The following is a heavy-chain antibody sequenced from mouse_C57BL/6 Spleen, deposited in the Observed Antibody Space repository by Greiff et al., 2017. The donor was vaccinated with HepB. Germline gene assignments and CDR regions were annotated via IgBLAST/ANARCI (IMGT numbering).Heavy chain of an antibody. D-gene: IGHD2-4*01. CDR2: IYPRDGST. CDR3: ARHDYKAY. J-gene: IGHJ3*01. CDR1: GYTFTSYD. Sequence: VQLVESGPELVKPGASVKLSCKASGYTFTSYDINWVKQRPGQGLEWIGWIYPRDGSTKYNEKFKGKATLTVDTSSSTAYMELHSLTSEDSAVYFCARHDYKAYWGQGTLVTVSA. V-gene: IGHV1-85*01.